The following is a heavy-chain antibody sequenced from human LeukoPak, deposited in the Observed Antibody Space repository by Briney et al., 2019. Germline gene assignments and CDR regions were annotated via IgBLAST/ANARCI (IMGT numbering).Heavy chain of an antibody. D-gene: IGHD2-2*01. V-gene: IGHV3-30-3*01. CDR1: GFTFSSYA. Sequence: AGGSLRLFCAASGFTFSSYAMHWARQAPGKGLEWVAVISYDGSNKYYADSVKGRFTISRDNSKNTLYLQMNSLRAEDTAVYYCASLLGYCSSTSCYSAGDWFDPWGQGTLVTVSS. CDR3: ASLLGYCSSTSCYSAGDWFDP. J-gene: IGHJ5*02. CDR2: ISYDGSNK.